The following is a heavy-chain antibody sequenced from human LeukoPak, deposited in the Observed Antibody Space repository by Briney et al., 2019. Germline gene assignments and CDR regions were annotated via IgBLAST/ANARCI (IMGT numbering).Heavy chain of an antibody. CDR3: ARDLVEYFNWLSWFDP. Sequence: GASVKVSCKASGYTFTGHYMHWVRQAPGQGLEWMGWINPNSGGTNYAQKFQGRVLMTRDTPISTVYMELSRLTSDDTAVYYCARDLVEYFNWLSWFDPWGQGTLVTVSS. CDR2: INPNSGGT. J-gene: IGHJ5*02. CDR1: GYTFTGHY. D-gene: IGHD3-9*01. V-gene: IGHV1-2*02.